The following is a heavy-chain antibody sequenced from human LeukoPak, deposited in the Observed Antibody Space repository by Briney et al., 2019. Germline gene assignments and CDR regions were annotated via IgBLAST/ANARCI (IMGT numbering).Heavy chain of an antibody. CDR1: GGTFSSYA. Sequence: SVKVSCKASGGTFSSYAISWVRQAPGQGLEWKGGIIPIFGTANYAQKFQGRVTITTDESTSTAYMELSSLRSEDTAVYYCASTPYDSSGYYHNYYYMDVWGKGTTVTVSS. V-gene: IGHV1-69*05. CDR3: ASTPYDSSGYYHNYYYMDV. J-gene: IGHJ6*03. CDR2: IIPIFGTA. D-gene: IGHD3-22*01.